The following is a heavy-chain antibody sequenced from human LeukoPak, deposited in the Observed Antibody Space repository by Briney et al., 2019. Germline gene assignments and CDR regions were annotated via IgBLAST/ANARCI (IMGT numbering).Heavy chain of an antibody. D-gene: IGHD3-10*01. J-gene: IGHJ4*02. Sequence: GSLRLSCAASGFTFSSYAMSWVRQAPGKGLEWVSAISGSGGSTYYADSVKGRFTISRDNSKNTLYLQMNSLRAEDTAVYYCARDRGPSITMVRGVIPHSNWGQGTLVTVSS. CDR2: ISGSGGST. CDR3: ARDRGPSITMVRGVIPHSN. CDR1: GFTFSSYA. V-gene: IGHV3-23*01.